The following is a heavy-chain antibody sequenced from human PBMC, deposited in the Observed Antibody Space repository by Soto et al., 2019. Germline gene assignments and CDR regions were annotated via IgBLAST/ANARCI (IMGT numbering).Heavy chain of an antibody. CDR2: IYYSGST. J-gene: IGHJ4*02. V-gene: IGHV4-31*03. Sequence: SETLSLTCTVSGGSISSGGYYWSWIRQHPGKGLEWIGYIYYSGSTYYNPSLKSRVTISVDTSKNQFSLKLSSVTAADTAVYYCARTHSGYDYELLVYFDYWGQGTLVTVS. D-gene: IGHD5-12*01. CDR1: GGSISSGGYY. CDR3: ARTHSGYDYELLVYFDY.